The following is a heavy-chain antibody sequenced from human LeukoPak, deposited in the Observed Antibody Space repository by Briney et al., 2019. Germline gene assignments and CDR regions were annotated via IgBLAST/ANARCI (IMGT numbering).Heavy chain of an antibody. CDR3: ARDRNTMVRGALRNWFDP. CDR2: IYYSGST. J-gene: IGHJ5*02. D-gene: IGHD3-10*01. V-gene: IGHV4-31*03. CDR1: GGSISSGGYY. Sequence: SETLSLTCTVSGGSISSGGYYWSWIRQHPGKGLEWIGYIYYSGSTYYNPSLKSRVAISVDTSKNQFSLKLSSVTAADTAVYYCARDRNTMVRGALRNWFDPWGQGTLVTVSS.